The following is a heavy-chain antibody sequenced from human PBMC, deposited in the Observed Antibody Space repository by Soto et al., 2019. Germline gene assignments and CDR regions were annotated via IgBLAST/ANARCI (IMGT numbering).Heavy chain of an antibody. CDR1: GFTFSSYW. CDR3: ARDGSHSSGWYEFDY. Sequence: EVQLVESGGGLVQPGGSLRLSCAASGFTFSSYWMHWVRQAPGKGLVWVSRINSDGSSTSYADSVKGRFTISRDNAKNTLYLQMNSLRAEDTAVYYCARDGSHSSGWYEFDYWGQGTLVTVSS. CDR2: INSDGSST. J-gene: IGHJ4*02. D-gene: IGHD6-19*01. V-gene: IGHV3-74*01.